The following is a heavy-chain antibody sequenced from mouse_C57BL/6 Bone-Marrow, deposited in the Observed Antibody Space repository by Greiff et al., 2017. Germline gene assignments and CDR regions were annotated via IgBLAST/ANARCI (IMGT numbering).Heavy chain of an antibody. Sequence: EVQLQQSGPELVKPGASVKISCKASGYTFTDYYMNWVKQSHGKSLEWIGDINPNNGGTSYNQKFKGKATLTVAKSTSTAYMELRRLTSEDSAVYYCAREVGQNYAMDYWGQGTTVTVSS. CDR2: INPNNGGT. CDR1: GYTFTDYY. CDR3: AREVGQNYAMDY. J-gene: IGHJ4*01. V-gene: IGHV1-26*01. D-gene: IGHD3-3*01.